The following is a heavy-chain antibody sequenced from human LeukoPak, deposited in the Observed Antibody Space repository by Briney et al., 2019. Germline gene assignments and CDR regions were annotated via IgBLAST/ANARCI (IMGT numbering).Heavy chain of an antibody. J-gene: IGHJ4*02. CDR2: ISGSGGST. D-gene: IGHD6-6*01. CDR1: GFTFNSYA. V-gene: IGHV3-23*01. CDR3: AKSFSLSSSSGFDY. Sequence: GSLRLSCAASGFTFNSYAMSWVRQAPGKGLEWVSAISGSGGSTYYADSVKGRFTISRDNSKNTLYLQMNSLRAEDTAVYYCAKSFSLSSSSGFDYWGQGTLVTVSS.